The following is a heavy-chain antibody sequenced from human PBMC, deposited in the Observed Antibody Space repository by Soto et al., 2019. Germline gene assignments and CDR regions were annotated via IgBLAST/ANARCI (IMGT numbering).Heavy chain of an antibody. CDR1: RFTSGYHA. Sequence: GGSLRLSCAASRFTSGYHAMNWVRQAPGKGLEWVSTISSNGENTHYADSVKGRFIISSDNSKNTLYLQMNSLRAEDTAVYYCAKDGYDYVWGSGWFDPWGQGTLVTVSS. J-gene: IGHJ5*02. CDR2: ISSNGENT. D-gene: IGHD3-16*01. CDR3: AKDGYDYVWGSGWFDP. V-gene: IGHV3-23*01.